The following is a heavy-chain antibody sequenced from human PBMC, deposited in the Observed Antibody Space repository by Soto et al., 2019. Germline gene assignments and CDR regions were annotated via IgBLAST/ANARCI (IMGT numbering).Heavy chain of an antibody. J-gene: IGHJ6*02. D-gene: IGHD3-22*01. CDR1: GFTLSTYS. V-gene: IGHV3-48*02. CDR2: VSSSGVTI. CDR3: ARDSRFSSGEDYFYYYGVDV. Sequence: EVQLVESGGGLVQPGTSLRLSCKVSGFTLSTYSMNWVRQAPGRGLEWVSFVSSSGVTIYYADSVKGRFTISRDTAQNSLFLQMDSLRDEDTAVYYCARDSRFSSGEDYFYYYGVDVWGQGTTVTVSS.